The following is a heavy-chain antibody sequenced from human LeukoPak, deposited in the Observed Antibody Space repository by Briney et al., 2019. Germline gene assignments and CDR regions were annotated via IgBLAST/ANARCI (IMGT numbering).Heavy chain of an antibody. D-gene: IGHD3-10*01. J-gene: IGHJ4*02. V-gene: IGHV1-8*01. Sequence: ASVKVSCKASGYTFSSYDINWVRQATGQGLEWMGWMNPNSGNTGYAQKFQGRVNMTRNTSISTAYMELSSLRSEDTAVYYCARKFLGSRGYYFDYWGQGTLVTVPS. CDR2: MNPNSGNT. CDR3: ARKFLGSRGYYFDY. CDR1: GYTFSSYD.